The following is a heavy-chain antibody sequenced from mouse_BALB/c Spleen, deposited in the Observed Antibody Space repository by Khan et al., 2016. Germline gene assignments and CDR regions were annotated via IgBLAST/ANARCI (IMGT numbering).Heavy chain of an antibody. V-gene: IGHV1S29*02. CDR2: IYPYNGGT. CDR3: ARRDYGSTYYIDY. J-gene: IGHJ2*01. Sequence: VQLQQSGPELVKPGASVKISCKASGYPFTDYNMHWVKQSHGKSLEWIGYIYPYNGGTGYNQKFKYRATLTVDSSSSTAYMALRSLTSEDSAVYYCARRDYGSTYYIDYWGQGTTLTVSS. CDR1: GYPFTDYN. D-gene: IGHD1-1*01.